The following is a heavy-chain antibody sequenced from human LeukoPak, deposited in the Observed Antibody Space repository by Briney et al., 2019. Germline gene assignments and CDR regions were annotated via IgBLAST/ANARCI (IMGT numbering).Heavy chain of an antibody. J-gene: IGHJ4*02. CDR3: ARDRRGVSYYDFWSGYYPFDY. Sequence: SVKVSCKASGYTFTSYGISWVRQAPGQGLEWMGGIIPIFGTANYAQKFQGRVTITTDESTSTAYMELSSLRSEDTAVYYCARDRRGVSYYDFWSGYYPFDYWGQGTLVTVSS. D-gene: IGHD3-3*01. CDR2: IIPIFGTA. CDR1: GYTFTSYG. V-gene: IGHV1-69*05.